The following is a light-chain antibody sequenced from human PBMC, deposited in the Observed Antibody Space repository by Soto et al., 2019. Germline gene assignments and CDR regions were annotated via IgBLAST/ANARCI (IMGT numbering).Light chain of an antibody. CDR3: QQYHNWPPIT. V-gene: IGKV3-15*01. Sequence: EIVMTQSPATLSVSSGERATLSCRASESVSINLAWYQQKPGQAPSLLIYGASTRFTGIPARFSGTGSGTEFTLTIASLQSEDSAVYYCQQYHNWPPITFGQGTRLEIK. CDR2: GAS. J-gene: IGKJ5*01. CDR1: ESVSIN.